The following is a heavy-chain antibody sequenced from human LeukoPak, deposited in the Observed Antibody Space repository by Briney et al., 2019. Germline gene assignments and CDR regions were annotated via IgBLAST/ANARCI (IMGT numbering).Heavy chain of an antibody. D-gene: IGHD3-22*01. J-gene: IGHJ4*02. CDR1: GFTFSNYG. Sequence: AGGPLRLSCAASGFTFSNYGMHWVRQSPGKGLEWVAFIRYDGWNKYYADSVKGRLIASRDNAKNSLYLQMNSLRADDTAVYYCARASFGYYDSSGPVDCWGQGNLVTVSS. V-gene: IGHV3-30*02. CDR2: IRYDGWNK. CDR3: ARASFGYYDSSGPVDC.